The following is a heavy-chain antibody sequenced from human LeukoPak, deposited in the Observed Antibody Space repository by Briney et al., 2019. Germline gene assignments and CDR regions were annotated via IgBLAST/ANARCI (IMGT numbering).Heavy chain of an antibody. CDR2: ISAYNGNT. V-gene: IGHV1-18*01. Sequence: ASVKVSCKASGYTFTSYGISWVRQAPGQGLDWMGWISAYNGNTNYAQKLQGRVTMTTDTSTSTAYMELRSLRSDDTAVYYCARDPTDTAMVTCDYWGQGTLVTVSS. J-gene: IGHJ4*02. CDR3: ARDPTDTAMVTCDY. CDR1: GYTFTSYG. D-gene: IGHD5-18*01.